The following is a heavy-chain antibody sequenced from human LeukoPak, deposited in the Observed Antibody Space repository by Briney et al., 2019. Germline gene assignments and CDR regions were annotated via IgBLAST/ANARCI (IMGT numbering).Heavy chain of an antibody. CDR3: ATDVATVDAFDI. V-gene: IGHV1-2*02. CDR1: GYTFKGYY. CDR2: INPNHCDT. D-gene: IGHD6-13*01. J-gene: IGHJ3*02. Sequence: ASVKVSCKASGYTFKGYYIHWLRQAPGQGLEWMGWINPNHCDTNYAQKFQGRVTMTSDTSISTAYVGLSRLRSDDTAVYYCATDVATVDAFDIWGQGTMVTVSS.